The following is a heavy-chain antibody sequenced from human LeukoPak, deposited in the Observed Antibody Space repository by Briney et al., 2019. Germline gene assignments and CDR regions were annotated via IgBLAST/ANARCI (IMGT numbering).Heavy chain of an antibody. CDR3: VRDGEYSTGWYQY. V-gene: IGHV3-21*01. J-gene: IGHJ4*02. D-gene: IGHD6-19*01. Sequence: GGSLILSCAASGFTFSSYSMNWVRQPPGKGLEWVSSISSTSTYISYADSVKGRFTISRDNAKNSLYLQMNSLRAEDTAVYYCVRDGEYSTGWYQYWGQGTLVTVSS. CDR2: ISSTSTYI. CDR1: GFTFSSYS.